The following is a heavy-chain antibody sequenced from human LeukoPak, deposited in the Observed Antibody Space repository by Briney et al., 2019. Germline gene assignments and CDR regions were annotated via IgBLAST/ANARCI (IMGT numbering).Heavy chain of an antibody. CDR1: GFTFGSYFRSYV. V-gene: IGHV3-23*01. J-gene: IGHJ3*02. CDR2: ISGSGGGT. D-gene: IGHD3-10*01. Sequence: QPGGSLRLSCAASGFTFGSYFRSYVMSWVRQAPGKGLEWVSAISGSGGGTYYADSVKGRFTISRDNSKNTLYVQMNSLRAEDTAVYYCARGRLWAFDIWGQGTMVTVSS. CDR3: ARGRLWAFDI.